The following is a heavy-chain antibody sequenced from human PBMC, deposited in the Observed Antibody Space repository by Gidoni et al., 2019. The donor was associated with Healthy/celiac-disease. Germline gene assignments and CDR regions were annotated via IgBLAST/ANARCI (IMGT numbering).Heavy chain of an antibody. CDR3: ARHEAEEGGNQIFDY. V-gene: IGHV4-39*01. J-gene: IGHJ4*02. CDR2: ST. D-gene: IGHD2-15*01. Sequence: STYYNPSLKSRVTISVDTSKNQFSLKLSSVTAADTAVYYCARHEAEEGGNQIFDYWGQGTLVTVSS.